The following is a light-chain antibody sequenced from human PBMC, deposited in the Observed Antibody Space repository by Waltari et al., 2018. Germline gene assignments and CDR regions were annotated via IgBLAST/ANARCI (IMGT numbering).Light chain of an antibody. CDR2: AAS. J-gene: IGKJ2*02. V-gene: IGKV1-39*01. CDR1: ENNHTY. CDR3: QQTYTTPWCT. Sequence: DIQMTQSPPSLSASVGDRVTITCRASENNHTYLHWYQQIPGPAPELLISAASTVRTGVPSRFSGSGSGTEFTHYSSGLQPEDSATDSCQQTYTTPWCTFGQGTKLEIK.